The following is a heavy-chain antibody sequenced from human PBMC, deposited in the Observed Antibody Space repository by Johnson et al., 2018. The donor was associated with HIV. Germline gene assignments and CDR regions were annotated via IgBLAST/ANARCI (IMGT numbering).Heavy chain of an antibody. CDR1: GFTFSNYA. D-gene: IGHD1-26*01. Sequence: VQLVESGGGLVQPGGSLRLSCAASGFTFSNYAMTWVRQAPGKGLEWVSGISGRGGSTYYADSGKGRFTISRDSSKNTLYLQINSLRAEDTAVYYCAKGGSYAPFDAFDIWGRGTMVTVSS. V-gene: IGHV3-23*04. J-gene: IGHJ3*02. CDR2: ISGRGGST. CDR3: AKGGSYAPFDAFDI.